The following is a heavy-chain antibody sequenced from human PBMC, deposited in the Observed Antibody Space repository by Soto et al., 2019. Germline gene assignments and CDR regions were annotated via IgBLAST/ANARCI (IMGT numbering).Heavy chain of an antibody. CDR1: GASISGYY. CDR2: IDHSGST. CDR3: ARSSWFQSLRAALGY. V-gene: IGHV4-34*01. D-gene: IGHD6-25*01. Sequence: QMQLHQWGAGLLKPSETLSLTCDVSGASISGYYWTWIHQPPGKGLEWIGEIDHSGSTNYNPSLKSRVTISGDTSKSQVSLQLTSMTAADTAIYYCARSSWFQSLRAALGYWGQGTLVTVSS. J-gene: IGHJ4*02.